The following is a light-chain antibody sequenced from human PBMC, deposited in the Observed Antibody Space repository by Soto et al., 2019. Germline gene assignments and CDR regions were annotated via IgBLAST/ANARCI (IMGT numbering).Light chain of an antibody. V-gene: IGKV3-11*01. CDR3: QQRSNWPRT. CDR2: DAS. Sequence: IVLTHTPATLSLSPGERATLSCRASQSVSSYLAWYQQKPGQAPRLPIYDASNRATGIPARFSGSGSGTDFTLTISSLEAEDCAVYCCQQRSNWPRTFGQGTKVDIK. J-gene: IGKJ1*01. CDR1: QSVSSY.